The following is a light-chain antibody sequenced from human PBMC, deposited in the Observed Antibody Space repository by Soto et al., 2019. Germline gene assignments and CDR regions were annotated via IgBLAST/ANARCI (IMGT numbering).Light chain of an antibody. CDR2: DVS. V-gene: IGLV2-14*03. CDR1: SSDIGGYNY. J-gene: IGLJ1*01. CDR3: SSYTSTSTIYV. Sequence: QSVLTQPASVSGSPGQSITISCTGTSSDIGGYNYVSWYQQHPGKVPKLIIYDVSNRPSGVSNRFSGSKSGNAASLTISGLQAEDEADYYCSSYTSTSTIYVFGTGTKLTVL.